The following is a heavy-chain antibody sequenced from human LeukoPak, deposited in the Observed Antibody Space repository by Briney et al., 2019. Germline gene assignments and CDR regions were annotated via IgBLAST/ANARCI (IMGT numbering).Heavy chain of an antibody. CDR3: AKDQGYYGSGSYKEYFQY. D-gene: IGHD3-10*01. Sequence: GGSLRLSCAASGFTFSSYAMSWVRQAPGKGLEWVSTAGHSFGTTYYADSVKGRFIISRDDSKNTVSLQMSSLRAEDTAIYYCAKDQGYYGSGSYKEYFQYWGQGTLVTVSS. V-gene: IGHV3-23*01. CDR2: AGHSFGTT. CDR1: GFTFSSYA. J-gene: IGHJ1*01.